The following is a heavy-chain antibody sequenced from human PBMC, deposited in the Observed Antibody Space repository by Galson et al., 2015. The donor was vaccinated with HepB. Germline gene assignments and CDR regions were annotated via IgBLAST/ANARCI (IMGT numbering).Heavy chain of an antibody. CDR2: ISGRGDNT. CDR3: GKDPVRASYRPYGMDV. V-gene: IGHV3-23*01. J-gene: IGHJ6*02. D-gene: IGHD5-18*01. Sequence: SLRLSCAASVFTFNSYAMSWVRQAPGKGLEWVSSISGRGDNTYYADSVKGRFTISRDNSKKMLFLQMNNLRAEDTALYYCGKDPVRASYRPYGMDVWGQGTTVTVSS. CDR1: VFTFNSYA.